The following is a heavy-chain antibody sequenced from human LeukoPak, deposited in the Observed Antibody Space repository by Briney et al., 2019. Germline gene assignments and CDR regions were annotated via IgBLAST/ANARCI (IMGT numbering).Heavy chain of an antibody. D-gene: IGHD1-26*01. CDR3: AKDARIVGATTAAYFQH. V-gene: IGHV3-30*02. J-gene: IGHJ1*01. Sequence: PGGSLRLSCAASGFTFSSYGMHWVRQAPGKGLEWVAFIRYDGSNKYYADSVKGRFTISRDSSKNTLYLQMNSLRAEDTAVYYCAKDARIVGATTAAYFQHWGQGTLVTVSS. CDR2: IRYDGSNK. CDR1: GFTFSSYG.